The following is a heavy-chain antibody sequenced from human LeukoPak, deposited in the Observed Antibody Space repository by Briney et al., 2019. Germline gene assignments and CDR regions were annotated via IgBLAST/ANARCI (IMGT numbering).Heavy chain of an antibody. CDR3: ATDSSGYYFDY. Sequence: SETLSLTCTVSGGSISSSSYYWDWIRQPPGKGLEWIGSIYYSGNTYCNPSLKSRVTISVDTSKNQFSLKLSSVTAADTAVYYCATDSSGYYFDYWGQGTLVTVSS. D-gene: IGHD3-22*01. V-gene: IGHV4-39*02. CDR2: IYYSGNT. J-gene: IGHJ4*02. CDR1: GGSISSSSYY.